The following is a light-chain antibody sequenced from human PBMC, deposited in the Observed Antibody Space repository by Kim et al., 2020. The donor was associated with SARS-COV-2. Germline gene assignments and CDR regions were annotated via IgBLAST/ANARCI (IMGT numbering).Light chain of an antibody. CDR2: SND. Sequence: QSVLTQPPSASGTPGQRVTISCSGSSSNIGSNTVNWLKQLPGTAPKLLISSNDQRPSGVPDRFSGSKSGTSASLAISGLQSEDEADYYCAAWDDSLIGVVFGGGTQLTVL. CDR1: SSNIGSNT. J-gene: IGLJ2*01. CDR3: AAWDDSLIGVV. V-gene: IGLV1-44*01.